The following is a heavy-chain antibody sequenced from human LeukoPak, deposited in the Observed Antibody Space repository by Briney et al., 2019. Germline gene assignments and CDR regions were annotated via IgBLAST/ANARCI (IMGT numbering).Heavy chain of an antibody. CDR3: TTDQRVVPAARFDP. CDR1: GFTFSNAW. CDR2: IKSKTDGGTT. D-gene: IGHD2-2*01. J-gene: IGHJ5*02. Sequence: GGSLRLSCAASGFTFSNAWMSWVRQAPGKGREWVGRIKSKTDGGTTDYAAPVKGRFTISRDDSKNTLYLQMNSLKTEDTAVYYCTTDQRVVPAARFDPWGQGTLVTVSS. V-gene: IGHV3-15*01.